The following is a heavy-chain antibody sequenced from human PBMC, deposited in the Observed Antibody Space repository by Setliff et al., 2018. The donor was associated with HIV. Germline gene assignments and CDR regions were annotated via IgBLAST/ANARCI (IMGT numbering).Heavy chain of an antibody. CDR2: INSDGTST. V-gene: IGHV3-74*03. J-gene: IGHJ4*02. CDR3: ARDLSYDYDRSSDTFDY. CDR1: GFTFSPYW. D-gene: IGHD3-22*01. Sequence: PGESLRLSCAASGFTFSPYWMHWVRQAPGKGLVWVSRINSDGTSTTYADSVKGRFTISRDNARNTLYLQMNSLRAEDTAVYYCARDLSYDYDRSSDTFDYWGQGTLVTVSS.